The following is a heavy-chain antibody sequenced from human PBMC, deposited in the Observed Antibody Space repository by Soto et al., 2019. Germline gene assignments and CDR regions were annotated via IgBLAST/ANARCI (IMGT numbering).Heavy chain of an antibody. CDR1: GGSIRSSNW. CDR3: ARSISCSGGICYYY. Sequence: QVQLQESGPGLVKPSGTLSLTCAVSGGSIRSSNWWSWVRQPPGKGLEWIGEIYHSGSTNYNPSLKIRVTISVGKSKYQFSLQRGSVTAADTAVYYCARSISCSGGICYYYWGQGTLVTVSS. J-gene: IGHJ4*02. D-gene: IGHD2-15*01. CDR2: IYHSGST. V-gene: IGHV4-4*02.